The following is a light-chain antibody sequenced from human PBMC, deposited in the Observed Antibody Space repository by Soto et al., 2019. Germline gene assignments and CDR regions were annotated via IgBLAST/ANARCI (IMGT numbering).Light chain of an antibody. CDR1: QSVSSY. V-gene: IGKV3-20*01. J-gene: IGKJ1*01. CDR3: QQYGSSTGT. Sequence: IMLTQSPGTLSLSPGERATIPCRASQSVSSYLAWYQQKPGQAPRLLIYGASSRATGIPDRFSGRWSGTACTLTISRLEPEDFAVYYCQQYGSSTGTLGQGTKVDI. CDR2: GAS.